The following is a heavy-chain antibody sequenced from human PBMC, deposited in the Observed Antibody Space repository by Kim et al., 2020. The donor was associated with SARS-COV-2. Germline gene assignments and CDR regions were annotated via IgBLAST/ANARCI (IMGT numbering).Heavy chain of an antibody. CDR1: GGSISSGGYS. J-gene: IGHJ3*02. CDR3: ARTVNIPAARNGAFDI. D-gene: IGHD2-2*01. CDR2: IYHSGST. Sequence: SETLSLTCAVSGGSISSGGYSWSWIQQPPGKGLEWIGYIYHSGSTYYNPSLKSRVTISVDRSKNQFSLKLSSVTAADTAVYYCARTVNIPAARNGAFDIWGQGTMVTVSS. V-gene: IGHV4-30-2*01.